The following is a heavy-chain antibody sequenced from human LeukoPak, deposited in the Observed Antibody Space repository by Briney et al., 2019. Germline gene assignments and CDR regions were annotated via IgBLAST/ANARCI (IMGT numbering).Heavy chain of an antibody. J-gene: IGHJ4*02. CDR1: GFTLSRYW. V-gene: IGHV3-74*01. Sequence: GWSLRLSCAASGFTLSRYWMHWVRQAPGKGLVWVSRISSDGSSTTYADSVRGRFTISRDSAKNTLHLQMSSLRVEDTAVYYCVRVMGGEQHHYDYWGQGTLVTVSS. CDR3: VRVMGGEQHHYDY. CDR2: ISSDGSST. D-gene: IGHD3-16*01.